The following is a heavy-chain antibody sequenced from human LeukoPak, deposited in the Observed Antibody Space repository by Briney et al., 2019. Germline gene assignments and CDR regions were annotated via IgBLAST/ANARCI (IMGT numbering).Heavy chain of an antibody. Sequence: SETLSLTCAAYGGSFNDYYWHWIRQPPGKGLEWIGEINHSGSTNYNPSLKSRVTISADTSKNQFSLKLSSATAADTAVYYCASWVTALRRDYWGQGTLVTVSS. CDR3: ASWVTALRRDY. CDR2: INHSGST. CDR1: GGSFNDYY. V-gene: IGHV4-34*01. D-gene: IGHD2-21*02. J-gene: IGHJ4*02.